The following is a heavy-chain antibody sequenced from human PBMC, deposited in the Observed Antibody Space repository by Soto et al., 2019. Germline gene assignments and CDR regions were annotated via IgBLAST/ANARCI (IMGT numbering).Heavy chain of an antibody. J-gene: IGHJ4*02. D-gene: IGHD3-22*01. CDR3: AGGAVVNFDS. CDR2: IYHSGST. V-gene: IGHV4-30-2*01. Sequence: QLQLQESGSGLVKPSQTLSLTCAVSGGSISSGGSSWTWIRQPPGKGLEWIGYIYHSGSTYYNPSLTSRVTISVAGSKTRSSLRLPPATAADTAVYSCAGGAVVNFDSWGQGTWSPSPQ. CDR1: GGSISSGGSS.